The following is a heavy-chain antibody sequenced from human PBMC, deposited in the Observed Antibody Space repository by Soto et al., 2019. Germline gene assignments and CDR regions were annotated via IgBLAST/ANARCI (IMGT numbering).Heavy chain of an antibody. V-gene: IGHV4-59*01. J-gene: IGHJ5*02. CDR1: GDSISIYY. CDR3: ARVINWFDP. CDR2: ISNTGNT. Sequence: SETLSLTCTVSGDSISIYYWSWIRQPPGKGLEWIGYISNTGNTVYNPSLRSRVAMSLDTSKNQFTLKLSSVSAADTAVYYCARVINWFDPWGQGTLVTVSS.